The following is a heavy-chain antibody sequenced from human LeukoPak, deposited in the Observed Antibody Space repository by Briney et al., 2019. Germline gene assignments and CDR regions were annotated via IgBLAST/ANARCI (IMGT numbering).Heavy chain of an antibody. J-gene: IGHJ4*02. CDR3: ARDPAIAATKYYFDY. CDR2: IWYDGSNE. CDR1: GFTFSSYG. Sequence: PGGSLRLSCAASGFTFSSYGMHWVRQAPGKGLEWVAVIWYDGSNEYYADSVKGRFTISRDNPKNTLYLQMNSLRAEDTAVYYCARDPAIAATKYYFDYWGQGTLVTVSS. D-gene: IGHD6-13*01. V-gene: IGHV3-33*01.